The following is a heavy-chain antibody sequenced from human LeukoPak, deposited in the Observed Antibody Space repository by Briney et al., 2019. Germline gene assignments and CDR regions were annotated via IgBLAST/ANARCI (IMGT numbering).Heavy chain of an antibody. J-gene: IGHJ3*02. Sequence: GKSLKISCKGSGYSFTSYWIGWVRQMPGKGLEWMGIIYPGDSDTRYSPSFQGQVTISADKSISTAYLQWSSLKASDTAMYYCARPPFSSSGWYDAFDIWGQGTMVTVS. CDR1: GYSFTSYW. D-gene: IGHD6-13*01. V-gene: IGHV5-51*01. CDR2: IYPGDSDT. CDR3: ARPPFSSSGWYDAFDI.